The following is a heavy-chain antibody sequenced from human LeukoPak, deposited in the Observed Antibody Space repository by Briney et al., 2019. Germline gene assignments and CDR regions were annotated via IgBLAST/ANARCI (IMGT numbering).Heavy chain of an antibody. CDR2: ISGSGGST. D-gene: IGHD2-2*01. Sequence: GGSLRLSCAASGFTFSSYAMSWIRQPPGKGLEWVSAISGSGGSTYYADSVKGRFTISRDNSKNTLYLQMNSLRAEDTAVYYCAKAGSVTGSTDFGYWGQGTLVTVSS. CDR3: AKAGSVTGSTDFGY. J-gene: IGHJ4*02. CDR1: GFTFSSYA. V-gene: IGHV3-23*01.